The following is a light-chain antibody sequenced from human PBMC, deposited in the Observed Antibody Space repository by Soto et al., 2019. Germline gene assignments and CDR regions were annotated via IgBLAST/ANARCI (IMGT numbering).Light chain of an antibody. CDR2: DAS. CDR3: HQYVNSPRT. J-gene: IGKJ1*01. Sequence: LKQSPGTLSLTPGERAPLSCRARQSVSSKLAWYHQNRGAAPRLLIFDASNRATGIPVRFSGSGSGTDGTLTFFRLEPEDVAVYDGHQYVNSPRTFGQVTKVDIK. V-gene: IGKV3-20*01. CDR1: QSVSSK.